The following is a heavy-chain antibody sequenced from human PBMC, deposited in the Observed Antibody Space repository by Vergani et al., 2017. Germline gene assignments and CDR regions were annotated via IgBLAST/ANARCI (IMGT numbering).Heavy chain of an antibody. V-gene: IGHV4-38-2*01. Sequence: QVQLQESGPGLVKPSETLSHTCAVSGFSIDNGYYWDWIRQPPGKGLEWIGSIYRTGRTHFNPSLKSRVTISVDTSNNHFSLRLNSLTAADTAVYYCARRSGIVYDIFSGTQYFFDFWGQGTLVTVSS. CDR2: IYRTGRT. J-gene: IGHJ4*02. CDR1: GFSIDNGYY. D-gene: IGHD3-9*01. CDR3: ARRSGIVYDIFSGTQYFFDF.